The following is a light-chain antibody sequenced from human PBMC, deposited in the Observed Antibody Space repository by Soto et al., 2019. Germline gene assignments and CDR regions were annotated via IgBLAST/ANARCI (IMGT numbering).Light chain of an antibody. J-gene: IGKJ1*01. Sequence: IKMSQSPSTLSASGGGRVTITCRASQSISSWLAWYQQKPGKAPKLLIYKASSLESGVPSRFSGSGSGTEFTLTISSLQPDDFATYYCQQYNSYSETFGQGTKVDVK. V-gene: IGKV1-5*03. CDR2: KAS. CDR1: QSISSW. CDR3: QQYNSYSET.